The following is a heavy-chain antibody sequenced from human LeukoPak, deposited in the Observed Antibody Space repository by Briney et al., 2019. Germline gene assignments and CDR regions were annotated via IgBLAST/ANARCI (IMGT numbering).Heavy chain of an antibody. CDR2: IYYSGST. CDR1: GGSISSSSYY. CDR3: ARLHRGYSYGYQFDY. V-gene: IGHV4-39*07. J-gene: IGHJ4*02. D-gene: IGHD5-18*01. Sequence: SETLSLTCTVSGGSISSSSYYWGWIRQPPGKGLEWIGSIYYSGSTYYNPSLKSRVTIPVDTSKNQFSLKLSSVTAADTAVYYCARLHRGYSYGYQFDYWGQGTLVTVSS.